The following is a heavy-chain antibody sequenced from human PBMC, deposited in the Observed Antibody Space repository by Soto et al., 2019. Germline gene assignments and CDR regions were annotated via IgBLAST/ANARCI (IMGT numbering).Heavy chain of an antibody. CDR3: ARQYCSSTSCYDTYDAFDI. J-gene: IGHJ3*02. D-gene: IGHD2-2*01. Sequence: YCIGIINPSGGSTSYAQKFQGRVTMTRDTSTSTVYMELSSLRSEDTAVYYCARQYCSSTSCYDTYDAFDIWGQGTMVTVSS. CDR2: INPSGGST. V-gene: IGHV1-46*03.